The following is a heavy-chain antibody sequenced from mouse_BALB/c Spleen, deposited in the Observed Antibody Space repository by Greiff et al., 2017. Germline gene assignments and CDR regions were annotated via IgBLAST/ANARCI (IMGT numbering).Heavy chain of an antibody. V-gene: IGHV2-2*02. CDR3: ARRGYYGSSYAMDY. D-gene: IGHD1-1*01. J-gene: IGHJ4*01. Sequence: VQVVESGPGLVQPSQSLSITCTVSGFSLTSYGVHWVRQSPGKGLEWLGVIWSGGSTDYNAAFISRLSISKDNSKSQVFFKMNSLQANDTAIYYCARRGYYGSSYAMDYWGQGTSVTVSS. CDR1: GFSLTSYG. CDR2: IWSGGST.